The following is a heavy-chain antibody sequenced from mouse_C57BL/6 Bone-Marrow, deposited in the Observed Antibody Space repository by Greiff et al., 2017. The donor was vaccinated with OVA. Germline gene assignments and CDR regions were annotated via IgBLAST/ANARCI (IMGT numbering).Heavy chain of an antibody. J-gene: IGHJ4*01. CDR3: ARGTTVVAPYAMDY. Sequence: VHVKQSGPELVKPGASVKISCKASGYSFTGYYMNWVKQSPEKSLEWIGEINPSTGGTTYNQKFKAKATLTVDKSSSTAYMQLKSLTSEDSAVYYCARGTTVVAPYAMDYWGQGTSVTVSS. D-gene: IGHD1-1*01. CDR2: INPSTGGT. V-gene: IGHV1-42*01. CDR1: GYSFTGYY.